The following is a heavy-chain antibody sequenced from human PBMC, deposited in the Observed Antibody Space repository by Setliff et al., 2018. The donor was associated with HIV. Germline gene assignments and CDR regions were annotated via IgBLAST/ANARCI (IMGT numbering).Heavy chain of an antibody. J-gene: IGHJ5*02. V-gene: IGHV4-38-2*01. CDR2: IYTSGST. CDR1: GYSISSGCY. CDR3: ARNHYYGSGKNRWFDP. Sequence: PSETLSLTCAVSGYSISSGCYWGWIRQPPGKGLEWIGRIYTSGSTNYNPSLKSRVTISVDTSKNQFSLKLTSVTAADTAVYYCARNHYYGSGKNRWFDPWGQGMLVTVSS. D-gene: IGHD3-10*01.